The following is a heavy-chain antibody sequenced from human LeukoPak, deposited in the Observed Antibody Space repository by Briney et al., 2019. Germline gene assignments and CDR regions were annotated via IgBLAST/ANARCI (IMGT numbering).Heavy chain of an antibody. J-gene: IGHJ4*02. D-gene: IGHD4-17*01. CDR1: GGSISSGGYY. CDR2: IYYSGST. CDR3: VGGGYGDYGI. V-gene: IGHV4-31*03. Sequence: SETLSLTCTVSGGSISSGGYYWSWIRQHLGKGLEWIGYIYYSGSTYYNPSLKSRVTISVDTSKNQFSLKLSSVTAADTAVYYCVGGGYGDYGIWGQGTLVTVSS.